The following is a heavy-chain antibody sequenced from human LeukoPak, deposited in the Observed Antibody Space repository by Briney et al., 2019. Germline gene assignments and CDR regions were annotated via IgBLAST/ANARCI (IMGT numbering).Heavy chain of an antibody. D-gene: IGHD4-11*01. Sequence: ASVKVSCKASGYTFTNYYMHWLRQAPGQGLEWMGIIKPNDGSTTYAQKLQGRVTMTRDMSTSTVYMEVSSLRYEDTAVYYCARDWGLYTNYVYWFDPWGQGTLVTVSS. CDR2: IKPNDGST. CDR1: GYTFTNYY. J-gene: IGHJ5*02. V-gene: IGHV1-46*01. CDR3: ARDWGLYTNYVYWFDP.